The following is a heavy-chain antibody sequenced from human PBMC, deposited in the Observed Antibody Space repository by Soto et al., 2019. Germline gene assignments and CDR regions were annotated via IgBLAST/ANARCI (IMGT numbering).Heavy chain of an antibody. CDR2: ISRTSSYI. D-gene: IGHD6-19*01. J-gene: IGHJ5*02. CDR1: GLTFSTYS. V-gene: IGHV3-21*02. CDR3: VSDQKREHFETSGPNWFAT. Sequence: EVQLVESGGGLVRPGGSLRLSCVVSGLTFSTYSMNWVRQTPGKGLEWVSSISRTSSYIYYRDSVKGRFTISRDNAKNSLYLQMNGLRLEDTAVYYCVSDQKREHFETSGPNWFATWGQGTLVTVSS.